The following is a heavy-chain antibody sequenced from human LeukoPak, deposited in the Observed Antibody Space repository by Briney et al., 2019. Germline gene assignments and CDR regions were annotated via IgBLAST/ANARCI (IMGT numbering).Heavy chain of an antibody. CDR3: AKRALGLIDY. CDR2: IVGSGGST. CDR1: GFTFSNYA. D-gene: IGHD1-26*01. Sequence: PGGSLRLSCAASGFTFSNYAMSWVRQAPGKGLEWVSDIVGSGGSTYYADSVEGRFTISRDNSKNTVSLQMDSLRAEDTAVYYCAKRALGLIDYCGQGTLVTVSS. V-gene: IGHV3-23*01. J-gene: IGHJ4*02.